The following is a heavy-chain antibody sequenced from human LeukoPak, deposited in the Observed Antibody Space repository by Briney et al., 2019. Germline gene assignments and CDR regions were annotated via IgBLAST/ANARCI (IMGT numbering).Heavy chain of an antibody. J-gene: IGHJ6*02. Sequence: PGGSLRLSCSASGFPFSSYAMHWVRQAPGKGLEYVSAISDSGGSTYYVDSVKGRFTISRDNSKNTLYLQMSSLRAEDTAVYLCVRGYSFGPYGMDVWGQGTTVTVSS. D-gene: IGHD2-15*01. CDR3: VRGYSFGPYGMDV. CDR1: GFPFSSYA. V-gene: IGHV3-64D*09. CDR2: ISDSGGST.